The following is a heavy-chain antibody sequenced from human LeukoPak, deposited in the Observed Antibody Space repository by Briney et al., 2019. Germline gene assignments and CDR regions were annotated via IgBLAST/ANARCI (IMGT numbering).Heavy chain of an antibody. J-gene: IGHJ3*02. CDR3: ARDSLGSSAFDI. Sequence: PSETLSLTCTVSGGSISSYYWSWIRQPPGKGLEWIGYIYHSGSTNYNPSLKSRVTISVDTSKNQFSLKLSSVTAADTAVYYCARDSLGSSAFDIWGQGTMVTVSS. V-gene: IGHV4-59*01. CDR2: IYHSGST. CDR1: GGSISSYY. D-gene: IGHD3-10*01.